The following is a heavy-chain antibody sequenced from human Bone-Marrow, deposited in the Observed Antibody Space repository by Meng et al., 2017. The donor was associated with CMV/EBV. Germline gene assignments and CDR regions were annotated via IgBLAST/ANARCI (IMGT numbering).Heavy chain of an antibody. D-gene: IGHD5-18*01. V-gene: IGHV4-34*01. J-gene: IGHJ2*01. CDR1: GGSFSGYY. CDR2: INHSGST. Sequence: GSLRLSCAVYGGSFSGYYWSWIRQPPGKGLEWIGEINHSGSTNYNPSLKSRVTISVDTSKNQFSLKLSSVTAADTAVYYCARGHGYSYGYNWYFDLWGRGTLVTVYS. CDR3: ARGHGYSYGYNWYFDL.